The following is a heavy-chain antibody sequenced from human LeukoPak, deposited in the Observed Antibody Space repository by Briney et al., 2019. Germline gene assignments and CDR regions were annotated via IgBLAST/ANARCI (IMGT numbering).Heavy chain of an antibody. Sequence: SVKVSCKASGGTFSSYAISWVRQAPGQGLEWMGGIIPIFGTANYAQKFQGRVTITTDESTSTAYMELSSLRSEDTAVYYCANSEYSSPEVRVFGHTYNWFDPWGQGTLVTVSS. J-gene: IGHJ5*02. V-gene: IGHV1-69*05. CDR1: GGTFSSYA. CDR2: IIPIFGTA. D-gene: IGHD6-6*01. CDR3: ANSEYSSPEVRVFGHTYNWFDP.